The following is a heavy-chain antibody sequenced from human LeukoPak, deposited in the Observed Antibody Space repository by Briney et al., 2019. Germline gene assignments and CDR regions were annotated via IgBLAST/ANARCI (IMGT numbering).Heavy chain of an antibody. J-gene: IGHJ4*02. CDR3: ARGPWELPFDY. Sequence: SETLSLTCTVSGYSISSGYYWGWIRQPPGKGLEWIGSIYHSGGTYYNPSLKSRVTVSVDTSKNQFSLKLSSVTAADTAVYYCARGPWELPFDYWGQGTLVTVSS. D-gene: IGHD1-26*01. V-gene: IGHV4-38-2*02. CDR2: IYHSGGT. CDR1: GYSISSGYY.